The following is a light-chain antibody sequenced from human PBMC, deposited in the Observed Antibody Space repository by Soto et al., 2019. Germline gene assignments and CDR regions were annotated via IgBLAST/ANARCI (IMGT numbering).Light chain of an antibody. V-gene: IGLV6-57*02. CDR2: EDN. J-gene: IGLJ2*01. Sequence: NFMLTQPHSESESPGKTVTISCTGSSGSIASNYVQWYQQRPGSAPTTVIYEDNQRPSGVPDRFSGSIDSSSNSASLTISGLKTEDEADYYCQSYDSTHVVFGGGTKLTVL. CDR1: SGSIASNY. CDR3: QSYDSTHVV.